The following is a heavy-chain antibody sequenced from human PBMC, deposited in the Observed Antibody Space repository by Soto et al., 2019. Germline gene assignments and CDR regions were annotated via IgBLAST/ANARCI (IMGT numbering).Heavy chain of an antibody. V-gene: IGHV4-34*01. CDR3: ARDLWGYCGTDCYPLDV. CDR2: INHSGST. Sequence: ETLSLTCAVYGGSFSGYYWSWIRQPPGKGLEWIGEINHSGSTNYNPSLKSRVTISVDTSKNQFSLKLNSVTAADTAVYYCARDLWGYCGTDCYPLDVWGQGTTVTVSS. J-gene: IGHJ6*02. D-gene: IGHD2-21*02. CDR1: GGSFSGYY.